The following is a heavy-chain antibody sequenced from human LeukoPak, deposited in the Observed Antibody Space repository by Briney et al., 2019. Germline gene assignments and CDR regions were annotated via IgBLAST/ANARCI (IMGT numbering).Heavy chain of an antibody. J-gene: IGHJ4*02. CDR3: AGRSVGGGERFDY. CDR2: IYNSGST. Sequence: SETLSLTCTVSGGSVSSGGYYWTWIRPPPGKGLEWIGYIYNSGSTNYNPSLKSRVTISADTSKNQFSLKLSSVTAVDTAVYYCAGRSVGGGERFDYWGQGILVTVSS. CDR1: GGSVSSGGYY. V-gene: IGHV4-61*08. D-gene: IGHD3-16*01.